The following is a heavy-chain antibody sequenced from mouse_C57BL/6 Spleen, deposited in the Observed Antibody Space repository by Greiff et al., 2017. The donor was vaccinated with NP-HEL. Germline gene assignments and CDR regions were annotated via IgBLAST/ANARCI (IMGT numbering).Heavy chain of an antibody. CDR2: IHPNSGST. V-gene: IGHV1-64*01. Sequence: VQLQQPGAELVKPGASVKLSCKASGYTFTSYWMHWVKQRPGQGLEWIGMIHPNSGSTNYNEKFKSKATLTVDKSSSTAYMQLSSLTSEDSAVYYCARTGTLWYFDVWGTGTTVTVSS. CDR3: ARTGTLWYFDV. CDR1: GYTFTSYW. D-gene: IGHD4-1*01. J-gene: IGHJ1*03.